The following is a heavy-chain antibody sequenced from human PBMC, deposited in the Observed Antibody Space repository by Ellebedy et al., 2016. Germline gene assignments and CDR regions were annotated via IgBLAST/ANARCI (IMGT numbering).Heavy chain of an antibody. Sequence: GESLKISXAASGFTFSSYWMSWVRQAPGKGLEWVANIKQDGSEKYYVDSVKGRFTISRDNAKNSLYLQMNSLRDEDTAVYYCAREPDYWGQGTLVTVSS. J-gene: IGHJ4*02. CDR1: GFTFSSYW. V-gene: IGHV3-7*01. CDR3: AREPDY. CDR2: IKQDGSEK.